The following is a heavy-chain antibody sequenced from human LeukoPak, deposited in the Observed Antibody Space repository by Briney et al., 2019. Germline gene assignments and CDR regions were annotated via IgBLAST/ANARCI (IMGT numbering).Heavy chain of an antibody. CDR3: ARGRPPAMVRGVTKSPFDY. J-gene: IGHJ4*02. CDR2: INHSGST. V-gene: IGHV4-34*01. D-gene: IGHD3-10*01. CDR1: GGSFSGYY. Sequence: SETLSLTCAVYGGSFSGYYWSWIRQPPGKGLEWIGEINHSGSTNYNPSLKSRVTISADTSKNQFSLKLSSVTAADTAVYYCARGRPPAMVRGVTKSPFDYWGQGTLVTVSS.